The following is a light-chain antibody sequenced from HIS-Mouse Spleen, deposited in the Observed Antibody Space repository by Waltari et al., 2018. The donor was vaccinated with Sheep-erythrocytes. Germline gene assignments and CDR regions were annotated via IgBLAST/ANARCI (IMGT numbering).Light chain of an antibody. V-gene: IGLV2-14*03. CDR1: SSDVGGYNY. Sequence: QSALTQPASVSGSPGQSITISCTGTSSDVGGYNYVSWYQQHPGKAPKLMISAVSNRPAGVSIRFAGSKSGNTASLTISGLQAEDEADYYCSSYTSSSTLVFGTGTKVTVL. J-gene: IGLJ1*01. CDR2: AVS. CDR3: SSYTSSSTLV.